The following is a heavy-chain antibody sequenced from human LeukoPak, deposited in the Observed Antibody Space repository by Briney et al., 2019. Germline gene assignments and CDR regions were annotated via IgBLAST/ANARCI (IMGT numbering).Heavy chain of an antibody. J-gene: IGHJ6*03. Sequence: GGSLRLSCAASGFTFSSYWMSWVRQAPGKGLEWVANIKQDGSEKYYVDSVKGRFTISRDNAKNSLFLQMNSLRAEDTAVFYCARQVKGYDSDYYYYYYMDVWGKGTTVTISS. D-gene: IGHD5-12*01. CDR3: ARQVKGYDSDYYYYYYMDV. V-gene: IGHV3-7*03. CDR1: GFTFSSYW. CDR2: IKQDGSEK.